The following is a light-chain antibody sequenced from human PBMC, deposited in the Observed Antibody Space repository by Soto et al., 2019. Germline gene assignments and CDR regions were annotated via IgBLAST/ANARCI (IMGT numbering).Light chain of an antibody. CDR3: IQHNSYPWT. Sequence: DIQMTQSPSSLSASVGERVTITCRASQGIIHNLGWYQQKPVKAPKRLIYAASILQTGVPLRFSGSGSGTEFTLTISSLQPEDFATYYCIQHNSYPWTFGQGTKVEIK. CDR1: QGIIHN. J-gene: IGKJ1*01. V-gene: IGKV1-17*01. CDR2: AAS.